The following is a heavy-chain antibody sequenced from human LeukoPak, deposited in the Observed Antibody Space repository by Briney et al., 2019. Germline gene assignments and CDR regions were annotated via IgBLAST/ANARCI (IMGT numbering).Heavy chain of an antibody. J-gene: IGHJ4*02. V-gene: IGHV3-74*01. D-gene: IGHD2-15*01. Sequence: PGGSLRLSCAASGFTFSSYWMHWVRQAPGKGLVWVSRINSDGSSTSYADSVKGRFTISRDNAKNTLYLQMNSLRAEDTAVYYCAKDKGYCSGGSCYSVLRWGFDYWGQGTLVTVSS. CDR1: GFTFSSYW. CDR2: INSDGSST. CDR3: AKDKGYCSGGSCYSVLRWGFDY.